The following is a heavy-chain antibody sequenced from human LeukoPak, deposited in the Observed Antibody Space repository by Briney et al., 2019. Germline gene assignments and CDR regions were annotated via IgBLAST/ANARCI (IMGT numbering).Heavy chain of an antibody. J-gene: IGHJ5*02. CDR3: AAGGGNTFNP. CDR2: FTGAAGNI. Sequence: GGSLRLSCAASGSTFSSQALSWVRQAPGKGLEWVSSFTGAAGNIQYADSVKGRFTLSRDSSKETMYLQMNSPRVDDTAMYFCAAGGGNTFNPWGQGILVTVSS. CDR1: GSTFSSQA. V-gene: IGHV3-23*01. D-gene: IGHD1-14*01.